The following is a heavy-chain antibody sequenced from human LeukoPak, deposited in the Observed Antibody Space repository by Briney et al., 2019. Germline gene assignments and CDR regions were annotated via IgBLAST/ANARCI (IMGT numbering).Heavy chain of an antibody. CDR2: IYYSGST. D-gene: IGHD3-3*01. CDR1: GGSISSSSYY. V-gene: IGHV4-39*01. Sequence: PSETLSLTCTVSGGSISSSSYYWGWIRQPPGKWLEWIGSIYYSGSTYYNPSLKSRVTISVDTSKNQFSLKLSSVTAADTAVHYCARHRGITIFGVVIKREFDPWGQGTLVTVSS. J-gene: IGHJ5*02. CDR3: ARHRGITIFGVVIKREFDP.